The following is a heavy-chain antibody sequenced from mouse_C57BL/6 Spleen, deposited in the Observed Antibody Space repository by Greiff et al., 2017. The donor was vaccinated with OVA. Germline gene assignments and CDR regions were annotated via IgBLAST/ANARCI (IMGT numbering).Heavy chain of an antibody. CDR3: PTGGNYAFAY. J-gene: IGHJ3*01. CDR1: GFNIKDYY. V-gene: IGHV14-1*01. CDR2: IDPEDGDT. D-gene: IGHD2-1*01. Sequence: VQLQQSGAELVRPGASVKLSCTASGFNIKDYYMHWVKQRPEQGLEWIGRIDPEDGDTEYAPKFQGKATVTADTSSNTAYLQLSSLTSEDTAVYYCPTGGNYAFAYWGQGTLVTVSA.